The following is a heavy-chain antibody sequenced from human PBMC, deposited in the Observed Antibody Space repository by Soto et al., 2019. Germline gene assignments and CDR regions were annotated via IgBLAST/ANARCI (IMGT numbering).Heavy chain of an antibody. CDR3: AHAMSYYGSGSYYRYYFDY. CDR2: IYWDDDK. D-gene: IGHD3-10*01. Sequence: SGPTLVNPTQTLTLTCTFSGFSLSTSGVGVGWIRQPPGKALEWLALIYWDDDKRYSPSLKSRLTITKDTSKNQVVLTMTNMDPVDTATYYCAHAMSYYGSGSYYRYYFDYWGQGTLVTVSS. V-gene: IGHV2-5*02. CDR1: GFSLSTSGVG. J-gene: IGHJ4*02.